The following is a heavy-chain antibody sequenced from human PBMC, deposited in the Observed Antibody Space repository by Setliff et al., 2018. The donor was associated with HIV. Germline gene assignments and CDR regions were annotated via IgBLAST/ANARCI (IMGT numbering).Heavy chain of an antibody. CDR3: ARKLQPGYGMDV. Sequence: PRGSLRLSCAASELTFSNYAMTWVRQAPGKGLEWVSSLSGSGGSTYYADSVKGRFTISRDNSKNTLYLRMNSLRAEDTAVYYCARKLQPGYGMDVWGQGTTVTVSS. D-gene: IGHD5-18*01. V-gene: IGHV3-23*01. CDR1: ELTFSNYA. CDR2: LSGSGGST. J-gene: IGHJ6*02.